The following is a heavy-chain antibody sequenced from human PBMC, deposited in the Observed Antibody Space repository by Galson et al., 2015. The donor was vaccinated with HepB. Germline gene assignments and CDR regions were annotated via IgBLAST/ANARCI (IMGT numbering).Heavy chain of an antibody. J-gene: IGHJ6*02. D-gene: IGHD4-11*01. Sequence: SLRLSCAASGFTFSSYAMSWVRQAPGKGLEWVSAISGSGGSTYYADSVKGRFTISRDNSKNTLYLQMNSLRAEDTAVYYCAKGPPDYGNDYSYYGMDVWGQGTTVTVSS. CDR2: ISGSGGST. CDR3: AKGPPDYGNDYSYYGMDV. V-gene: IGHV3-23*01. CDR1: GFTFSSYA.